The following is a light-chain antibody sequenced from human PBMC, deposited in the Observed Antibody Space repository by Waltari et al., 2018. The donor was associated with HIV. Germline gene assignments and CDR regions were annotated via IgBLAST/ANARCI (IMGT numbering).Light chain of an antibody. CDR3: SSYTSSSTPV. J-gene: IGLJ1*01. CDR2: EVS. CDR1: SSDVGGDHY. V-gene: IGLV2-14*01. Sequence: QSALTQPASVSGSPGQSITISCTGTSSDVGGDHYVSWYQQHPGKAPKLMIYEVSNRPSGVSNRFSGSKSGNTASLTISGLQAEDEADYYCSSYTSSSTPVFGTGTKVTVL.